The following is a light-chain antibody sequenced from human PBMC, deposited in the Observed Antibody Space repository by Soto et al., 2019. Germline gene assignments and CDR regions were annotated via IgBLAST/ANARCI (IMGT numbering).Light chain of an antibody. CDR1: RAISTN. J-gene: IGKJ1*01. V-gene: IGKV1-9*01. CDR3: QHLNGYPRT. CDR2: AAS. Sequence: DIQLTQSPSFLSASVGDRVTITCRASRAISTNLAWYQQEPGKAPKLLIYAASTLQSGVPSRFSGSGSGTEFTLTISRLQPEDFATYYCQHLNGYPRTFGQGTKVEIK.